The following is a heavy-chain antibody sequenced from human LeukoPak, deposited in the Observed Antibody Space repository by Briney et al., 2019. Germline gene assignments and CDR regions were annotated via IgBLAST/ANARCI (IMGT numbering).Heavy chain of an antibody. J-gene: IGHJ4*02. CDR1: EFTFRSYE. V-gene: IGHV3-48*03. CDR3: ARGRYCSGHSCYFDY. D-gene: IGHD2-15*01. CDR2: ISSTGNTI. Sequence: GGSLRLSCAASEFTFRSYEMNWVRQAPGKGLEWLSYISSTGNTIYYVDSVKGRFTISRDNAKNSLYLQMNSLRAEDTAVYYCARGRYCSGHSCYFDYWGQGTLVTVSS.